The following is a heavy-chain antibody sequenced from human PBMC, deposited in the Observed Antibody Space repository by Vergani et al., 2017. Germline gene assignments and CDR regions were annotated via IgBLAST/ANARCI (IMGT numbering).Heavy chain of an antibody. CDR1: GFMFSNYW. V-gene: IGHV3-7*01. CDR2: IKQDGSEK. CDR3: ARNDYGREYFQH. D-gene: IGHD4-17*01. J-gene: IGHJ1*01. Sequence: EVQLVESGGGLVQPGGSLRLSCAASGFMFSNYWMNWVRQAPGKGLEWVANIKQDGSEKYYVDSVKGRFTISRDNAKNSLYLQMNSLRAEDTAVYYCARNDYGREYFQHWGQGTLVTVSS.